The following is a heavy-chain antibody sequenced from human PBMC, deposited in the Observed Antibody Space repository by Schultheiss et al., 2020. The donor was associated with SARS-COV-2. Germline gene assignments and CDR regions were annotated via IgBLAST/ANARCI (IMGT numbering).Heavy chain of an antibody. CDR2: IYYSGST. J-gene: IGHJ5*02. Sequence: SETLSLTCTVSGGSISSYYWSWIRQPPGKGLEWIGYIYYSGSTNYNPSLKSRVTISVDTSKNQFSLKLSSVTAADTAVYYCARVGAAIDPWGQGTLVTVSS. CDR3: ARVGAAIDP. D-gene: IGHD3-16*01. CDR1: GGSISSYY. V-gene: IGHV4-59*01.